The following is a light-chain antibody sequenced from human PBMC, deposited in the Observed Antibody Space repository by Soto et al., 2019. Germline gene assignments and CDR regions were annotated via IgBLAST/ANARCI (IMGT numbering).Light chain of an antibody. CDR1: QSVSSSY. CDR2: GAS. V-gene: IGKV3-20*01. CDR3: QQYGISLQFT. J-gene: IGKJ3*01. Sequence: EIVLTQSPGTLSLSPGERATLSCRASQSVSSSYLAWYQQKPGQAPRLLIYGASGRATGIPDRFSGSGSGTDFTLTISGLEPQDFAVYYRQQYGISLQFTCGPGTKGDIK.